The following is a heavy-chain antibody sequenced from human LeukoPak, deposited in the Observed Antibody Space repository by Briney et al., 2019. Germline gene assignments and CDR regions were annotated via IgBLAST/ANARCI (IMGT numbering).Heavy chain of an antibody. CDR1: GFTFSSYW. CDR2: ISWNSARI. J-gene: IGHJ4*02. V-gene: IGHV3-9*01. D-gene: IGHD3-10*01. CDR3: AKDIGYGSGSYNVFDY. Sequence: GGSLRLSCAASGFTFSSYWMHWVRQVPGKGLEWVSSISWNSARIAYVDSVKGRFTISRDNAKNSLYLQMNNLRSEDTALYFCAKDIGYGSGSYNVFDYWGQGRLVTVSS.